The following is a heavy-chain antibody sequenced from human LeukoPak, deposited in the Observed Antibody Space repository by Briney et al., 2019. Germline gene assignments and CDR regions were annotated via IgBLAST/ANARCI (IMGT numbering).Heavy chain of an antibody. V-gene: IGHV3-23*01. CDR3: AKARETYWGQGFDY. Sequence: PGGSLRLSCAASGFTFSSYAMSWVRQAPGKGLEWVSGISASGGNTFYADSVRGRSTISRDNSKNTLFLQMNSLRADDTALYYCAKARETYWGQGFDYWGQGSLVTVSS. D-gene: IGHD3-16*01. CDR1: GFTFSSYA. J-gene: IGHJ4*02. CDR2: ISASGGNT.